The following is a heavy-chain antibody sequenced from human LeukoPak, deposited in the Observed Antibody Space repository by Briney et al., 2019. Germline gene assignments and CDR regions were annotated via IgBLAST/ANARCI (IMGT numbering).Heavy chain of an antibody. CDR2: IYTSGST. J-gene: IGHJ6*03. V-gene: IGHV4-61*02. D-gene: IGHD5-24*01. Sequence: PSETLSLTCTVSGGSISSGSYYWSWIRQPAGKGLEWIGRIYTSGSTNYNPSLKSRVTISVDTSKNQFSLKLSSVTAADTAVYYCARVAENYYYYYMDVWGKGTTVTVSS. CDR1: GGSISSGSYY. CDR3: ARVAENYYYYYMDV.